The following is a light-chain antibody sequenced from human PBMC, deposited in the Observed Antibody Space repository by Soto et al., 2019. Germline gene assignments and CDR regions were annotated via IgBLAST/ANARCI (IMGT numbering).Light chain of an antibody. CDR1: SSDVGGYNY. CDR2: DVS. Sequence: QSVLTQPASVSGSPGQSITISCTGTSSDVGGYNYVSWYQQHPGKAPKLMIYDVSNRPSGVSNRFSGSKSGNTASLTLSGLQAEDEADYYCSSYTSSNSYVFGTGTKLTVL. V-gene: IGLV2-14*01. CDR3: SSYTSSNSYV. J-gene: IGLJ1*01.